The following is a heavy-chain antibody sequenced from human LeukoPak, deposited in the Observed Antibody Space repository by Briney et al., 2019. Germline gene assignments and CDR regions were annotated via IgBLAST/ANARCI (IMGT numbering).Heavy chain of an antibody. J-gene: IGHJ4*02. V-gene: IGHV4-34*01. CDR1: GGSFSGYY. Sequence: SETLSLTCAVYGGSFSGYYWSWIRQPPGKGLEWIGEINHSGSTNYNPSLKRRVTISVDTSKNQFSLKLSSVTAADTAVYYCATTPPYVGSGSYRDYWGQGTLVTVSS. CDR3: ATTPPYVGSGSYRDY. CDR2: INHSGST. D-gene: IGHD3-10*01.